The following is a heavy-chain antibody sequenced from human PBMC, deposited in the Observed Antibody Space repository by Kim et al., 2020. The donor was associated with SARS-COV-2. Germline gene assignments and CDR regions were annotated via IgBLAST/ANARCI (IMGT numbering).Heavy chain of an antibody. D-gene: IGHD3-3*01. CDR2: ISAYNGDT. J-gene: IGHJ2*01. CDR3: ARRTTYGEDISPKYF. CDR1: GNNLGNYG. Sequence: ASVKVSCKVSGNNLGNYGINWVRQAPGQGPEWMGWISAYNGDTNSAQKFQGRVTMTTDAATKTAYMELRGLRSDDTAVYFCARRTTYGEDISPKYF. V-gene: IGHV1-18*01.